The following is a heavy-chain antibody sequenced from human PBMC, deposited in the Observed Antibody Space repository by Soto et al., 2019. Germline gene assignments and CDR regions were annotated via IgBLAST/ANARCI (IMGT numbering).Heavy chain of an antibody. CDR2: ISGRGGGT. CDR3: AKPMEG. Sequence: EVQLLESGGGLVQPGGSLRLSCAASGFTFSSYALSWVRRAPEKGLEWVSAISGRGGGTYYADSLKGRFTISRDNSKNTLSLQMNSVRAEDTAVYYCAKPMEGWGQGTTVTVSS. CDR1: GFTFSSYA. V-gene: IGHV3-23*01. J-gene: IGHJ6*02.